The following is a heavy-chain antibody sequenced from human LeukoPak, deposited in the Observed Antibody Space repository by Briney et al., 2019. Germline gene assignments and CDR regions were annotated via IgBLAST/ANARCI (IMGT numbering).Heavy chain of an antibody. Sequence: PSETLSLTCTVSGYSISSGYYWGWIRQPPGQGLEWIGSIHRSGNTYYNPSLKSRVTISVDTSKNQFSLKLSSVTAADTAVYYCARRSPHDLYRYHFDYWGQGTLVTVSS. D-gene: IGHD3-16*01. CDR1: GYSISSGYY. CDR3: ARRSPHDLYRYHFDY. CDR2: IHRSGNT. V-gene: IGHV4-38-2*02. J-gene: IGHJ4*02.